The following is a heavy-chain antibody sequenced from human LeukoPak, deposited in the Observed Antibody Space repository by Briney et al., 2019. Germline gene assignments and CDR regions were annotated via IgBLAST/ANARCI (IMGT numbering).Heavy chain of an antibody. V-gene: IGHV3-7*03. J-gene: IGHJ4*02. CDR3: ARGRFIAGTTAYYFDY. CDR2: INQGEGEK. D-gene: IGHD1-26*01. CDR1: GFTFSSHW. Sequence: GGSLRLSCVDSGFTFSSHWMSWVRQAPGKGLEWVANINQGEGEKYYVDSVKGRFTISRDNAKKSLFLQMNSLRAEDTAVYYCARGRFIAGTTAYYFDYWGQGTLVTVSS.